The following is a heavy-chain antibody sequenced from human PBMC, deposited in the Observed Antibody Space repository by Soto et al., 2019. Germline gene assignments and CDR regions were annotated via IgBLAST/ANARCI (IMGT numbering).Heavy chain of an antibody. Sequence: EVQLVESGGGLVQPGGSLRLACAASGFTFSKYWMSWVRQAAGKGPEWVANIKQEGTEKDYVDSVRGRFTISRDNAKNTLDVQSTSLKADDTAVYYWASGAMWGQGTVVTVSS. CDR1: GFTFSKYW. J-gene: IGHJ4*02. CDR3: ASGAM. CDR2: IKQEGTEK. V-gene: IGHV3-7*01. D-gene: IGHD3-10*01.